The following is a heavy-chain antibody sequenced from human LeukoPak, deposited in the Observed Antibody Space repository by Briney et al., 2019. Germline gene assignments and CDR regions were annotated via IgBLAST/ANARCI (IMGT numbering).Heavy chain of an antibody. CDR2: IYHSGST. CDR3: ARAGQGYCTSASCYLSLDY. Sequence: PSETLSLTCAVSGGSISSSNWWSWVRQPPGKGLEWIGQIYHSGSTNYNPSLKSRVAISVDKSKNQFSLNLNSVTAADTAVYYCARAGQGYCTSASCYLSLDYGGQGTLVTVSS. D-gene: IGHD2-2*01. V-gene: IGHV4-4*02. CDR1: GGSISSSNW. J-gene: IGHJ4*02.